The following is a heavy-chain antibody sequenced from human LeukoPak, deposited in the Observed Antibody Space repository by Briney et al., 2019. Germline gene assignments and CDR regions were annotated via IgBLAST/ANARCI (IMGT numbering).Heavy chain of an antibody. CDR3: ARKADCSGGSCYSPAGY. CDR2: INAANGNT. Sequence: ASVKVSCKASGYTFTSYAMHWVRQAPGQRLEWMGWINAANGNTKYSQKFQGRVTITRDTSASTAYMELSSLRSEDTAVYYCARKADCSGGSCYSPAGYWGQGTLVTVSS. D-gene: IGHD2-15*01. V-gene: IGHV1-3*01. CDR1: GYTFTSYA. J-gene: IGHJ4*02.